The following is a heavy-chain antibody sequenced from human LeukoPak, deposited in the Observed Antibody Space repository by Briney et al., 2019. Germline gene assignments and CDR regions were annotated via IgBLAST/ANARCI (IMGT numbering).Heavy chain of an antibody. CDR2: IKQDGSEK. Sequence: GGSLRLSCAASGFTFSDCWMSWVRQAPGKGLEWVANIKQDGSEKYYVDSVKGRFTISRDNAKNSLYLQMNSLRVEDTAVYYCARDSAPEGMDVWGQGTTVTVSS. CDR3: ARDSAPEGMDV. CDR1: GFTFSDCW. V-gene: IGHV3-7*01. J-gene: IGHJ6*02.